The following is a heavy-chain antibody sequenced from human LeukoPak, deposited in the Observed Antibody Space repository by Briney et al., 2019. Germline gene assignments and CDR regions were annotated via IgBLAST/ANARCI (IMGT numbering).Heavy chain of an antibody. D-gene: IGHD6-13*01. V-gene: IGHV3-74*01. Sequence: GGSLRLSCAASGFTFSDTWMHWVRQAPGEGLVWVSRIRSDGSDTRYAESVKGRFTISRDNAKNTLYLQMNSLRAEDTAVYYCARDFMYSITCAGCWGQGTLVTVSS. CDR2: IRSDGSDT. J-gene: IGHJ4*02. CDR3: ARDFMYSITCAGC. CDR1: GFTFSDTW.